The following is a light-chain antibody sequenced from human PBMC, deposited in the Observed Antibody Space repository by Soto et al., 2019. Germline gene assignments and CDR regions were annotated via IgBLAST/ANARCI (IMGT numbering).Light chain of an antibody. Sequence: QSVLTQPPSASGTPGQRGTISFSGSSANLGSNTVNWDQQLPGTGPKLLTYSNNQRPSGIPDRFAGAKSGTSASLATSGLQAEDEADCYCAAWDDSLNRVAFVGGTKVTVL. V-gene: IGLV1-44*01. CDR3: AAWDDSLNRVA. CDR1: SANLGSNT. J-gene: IGLJ2*01. CDR2: SNN.